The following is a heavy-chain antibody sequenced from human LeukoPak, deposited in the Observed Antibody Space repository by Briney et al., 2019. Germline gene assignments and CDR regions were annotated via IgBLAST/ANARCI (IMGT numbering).Heavy chain of an antibody. J-gene: IGHJ4*02. Sequence: QTGGSLRLSCAASGFTFSSYEMNWVRQAPGKGLEWVSYISSSGSTIYYADSVKGRFTISRDNSKNTLYLQMNSLRAEDTAVYYCARDKVGAPSIFDYWGQGTLVTVSS. CDR3: ARDKVGAPSIFDY. CDR2: ISSSGSTI. V-gene: IGHV3-48*03. CDR1: GFTFSSYE. D-gene: IGHD1-26*01.